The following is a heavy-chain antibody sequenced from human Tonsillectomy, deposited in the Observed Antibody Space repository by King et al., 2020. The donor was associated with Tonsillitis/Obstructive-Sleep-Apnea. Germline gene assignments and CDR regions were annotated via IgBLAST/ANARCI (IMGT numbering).Heavy chain of an antibody. J-gene: IGHJ4*02. CDR3: AREFDSLDY. CDR1: GGSFSGYY. CDR2: IDHSGST. V-gene: IGHV4-34*01. Sequence: VQLQQWGAGLLKPSETLSLTCAVYGGSFSGYYWSWIRQPPGKGLEWIGEIDHSGSTNYNPTLKSRVTVSVDTSKNQFSLKLSSVTAADTAVYYCAREFDSLDYWGQGTLVTVSS. D-gene: IGHD2-15*01.